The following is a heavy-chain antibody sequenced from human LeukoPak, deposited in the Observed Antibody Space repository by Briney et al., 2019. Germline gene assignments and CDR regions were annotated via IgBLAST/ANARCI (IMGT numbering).Heavy chain of an antibody. CDR3: ARDRSGTYYTFDV. Sequence: SETLSLTCSVSGGSIGSSFWNWIRLSPGKGLEGIGYISYSGRTNYSPSLKSRVTISIDTSKNQLSLTLTSVTAADTALYYCARDRSGTYYTFDVWGQGTMVSVSA. D-gene: IGHD1-26*01. CDR2: ISYSGRT. CDR1: GGSIGSSF. V-gene: IGHV4-59*13. J-gene: IGHJ3*01.